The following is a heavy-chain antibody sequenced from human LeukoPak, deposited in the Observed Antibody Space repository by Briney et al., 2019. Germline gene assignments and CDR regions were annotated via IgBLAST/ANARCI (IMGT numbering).Heavy chain of an antibody. D-gene: IGHD3-22*01. V-gene: IGHV3-21*06. CDR3: ATKGDSSGPL. Sequence: GGSLRVSCAASGFTFSIYSMNWVRQAPGKGLEWVSSISSSGTYINYADSVKGRFTISRDNAKNSLYLQMSSLRAEDTAVYYCATKGDSSGPLWGQGTLVTVSS. CDR1: GFTFSIYS. CDR2: ISSSGTYI. J-gene: IGHJ4*02.